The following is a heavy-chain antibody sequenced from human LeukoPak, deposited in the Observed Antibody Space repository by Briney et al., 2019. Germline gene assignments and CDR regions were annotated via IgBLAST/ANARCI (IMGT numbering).Heavy chain of an antibody. Sequence: GASVKVSCKASGYTFTSYGISWVRQAPGQGLEWMGWISAYNGNTNYAQKLQGRVTMTTDTSTSTAYMELRSLRSDDTAVYYCARDPYYDSSGYYDYWGQGTLVTVSS. CDR2: ISAYNGNT. D-gene: IGHD3-22*01. J-gene: IGHJ4*02. V-gene: IGHV1-18*01. CDR3: ARDPYYDSSGYYDY. CDR1: GYTFTSYG.